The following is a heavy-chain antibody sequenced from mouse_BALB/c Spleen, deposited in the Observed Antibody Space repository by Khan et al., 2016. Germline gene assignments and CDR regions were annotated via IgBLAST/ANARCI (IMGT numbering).Heavy chain of an antibody. CDR1: GYSITSDYA. CDR3: ASSYYDYAMDY. D-gene: IGHD2-1*01. Sequence: EVQLQESGPGLVKPSQYLSLTCTVTGYSITSDYAWNWIRQFPGNKLEWMGYISYSGSTSYNPSLKSRISITRDTSKNQFFLQLNSVTTEDTATXYCASSYYDYAMDYWGQGTSVTVSS. V-gene: IGHV3-2*02. J-gene: IGHJ4*01. CDR2: ISYSGST.